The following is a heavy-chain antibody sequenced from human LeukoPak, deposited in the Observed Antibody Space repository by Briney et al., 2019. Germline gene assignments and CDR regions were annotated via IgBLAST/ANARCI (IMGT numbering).Heavy chain of an antibody. Sequence: GRSLRLSCAASGFTFSNYGVHWVRQAPGKGLEWVAVISYDGSNKYYADSVKGRFTISRDNSNNTLYLQMNSLRAEDTAVYYCAKDYSLSGRRGYFDPWGRGALVTVSS. J-gene: IGHJ2*01. CDR1: GFTFSNYG. D-gene: IGHD3-10*01. CDR2: ISYDGSNK. V-gene: IGHV3-30*18. CDR3: AKDYSLSGRRGYFDP.